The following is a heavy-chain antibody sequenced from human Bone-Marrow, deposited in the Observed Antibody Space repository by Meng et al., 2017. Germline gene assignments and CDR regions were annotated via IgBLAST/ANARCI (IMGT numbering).Heavy chain of an antibody. V-gene: IGHV4-30-2*01. CDR3: ARGDGYNRYFDY. J-gene: IGHJ4*02. Sequence: QLQLQESGSRLVKPSQTLSLTCAVSGGSISSDNYPWSWIRQPPGKGLESIGYIYHSGTAYYNPSLESRVTISVDRSKNQFSLKLSSVTAADTAVYYCARGDGYNRYFDYWGQGTLVTVSS. D-gene: IGHD5-24*01. CDR1: GGSISSDNYP. CDR2: IYHSGTA.